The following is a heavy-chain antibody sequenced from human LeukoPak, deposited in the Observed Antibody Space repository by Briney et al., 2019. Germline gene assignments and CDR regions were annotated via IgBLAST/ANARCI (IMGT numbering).Heavy chain of an antibody. J-gene: IGHJ4*02. CDR1: GYTFTGYY. D-gene: IGHD6-6*01. CDR2: INPNSGGT. V-gene: IGHV1-2*02. CDR3: ARDFKYSSSSLVHY. Sequence: ASVKVSCKASGYTFTGYYLHWVPQASGQGLEWMAWINPNSGGTNYAQKFQGRVTMTRDTSISTAYMELSSLRSDDTALYYCARDFKYSSSSLVHYWGQGTLVTVSS.